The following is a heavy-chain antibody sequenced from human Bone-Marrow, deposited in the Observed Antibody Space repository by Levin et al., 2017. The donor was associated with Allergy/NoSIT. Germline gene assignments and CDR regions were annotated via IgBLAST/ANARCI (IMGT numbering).Heavy chain of an antibody. Sequence: KVSCKGSGYSFTSYWIGWVRQMPGKGLEWMGIIYPGDSDTRYSPSFQGQVTISADKSISTAYLQWSSLKASDTAMYYCARLWSSTSCYSSSPGRCDYYGMDVWGQGTTVTVSS. J-gene: IGHJ6*02. CDR1: GYSFTSYW. CDR3: ARLWSSTSCYSSSPGRCDYYGMDV. V-gene: IGHV5-51*01. D-gene: IGHD2-2*02. CDR2: IYPGDSDT.